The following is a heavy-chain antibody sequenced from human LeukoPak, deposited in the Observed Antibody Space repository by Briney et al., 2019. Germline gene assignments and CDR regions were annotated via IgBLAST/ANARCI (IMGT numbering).Heavy chain of an antibody. V-gene: IGHV3-23*01. D-gene: IGHD6-19*01. CDR3: AKQAGTTSYYYYYMDV. CDR1: RFTFSSYA. J-gene: IGHJ6*03. Sequence: GGALRLSCAASRFTFSSYAMSWVRQAPGKGLEWVSDISGSGGSTYYADSVKGRFTISRDNSKNTLYLQMNSLRAEDTAVYYCAKQAGTTSYYYYYMDVWGKGTTVTVSS. CDR2: ISGSGGST.